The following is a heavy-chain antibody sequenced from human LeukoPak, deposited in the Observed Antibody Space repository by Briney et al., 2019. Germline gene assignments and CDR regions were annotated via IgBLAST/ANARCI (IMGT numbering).Heavy chain of an antibody. V-gene: IGHV3-48*04. J-gene: IGHJ4*02. CDR2: IGISSSAI. Sequence: SGGSLRLSCAASGFTFSSSAMNWVRQAPGKGLEWISYIGISSSAIHHADSVKGRFTISRDNAKNSLYLQMNSLRAEDTAVYYCARDGTRITIFGVVIIFGDYWGQGTLVTVSS. D-gene: IGHD3-3*01. CDR1: GFTFSSSA. CDR3: ARDGTRITIFGVVIIFGDY.